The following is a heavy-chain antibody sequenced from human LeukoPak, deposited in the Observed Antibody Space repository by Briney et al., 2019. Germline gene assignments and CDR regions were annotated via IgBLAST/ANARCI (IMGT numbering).Heavy chain of an antibody. CDR3: ARTRAGGTFDS. CDR2: ISYSGST. Sequence: SETLSLTCSVSGGSISNYYWSWIRQPPGKGLEWIAYISYSGSTNYSPSLKSRVTILVDTSKNQFSLKLTSVTAVDTAVYYCARTRAGGTFDSWGQGTLVTVSS. D-gene: IGHD2-15*01. V-gene: IGHV4-59*01. J-gene: IGHJ4*02. CDR1: GGSISNYY.